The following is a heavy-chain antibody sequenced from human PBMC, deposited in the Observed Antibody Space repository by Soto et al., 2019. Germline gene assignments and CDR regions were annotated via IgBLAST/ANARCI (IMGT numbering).Heavy chain of an antibody. CDR1: GGSVSSGSYY. CDR3: ARDMQAYSSPHLYYYGMDV. V-gene: IGHV4-61*01. CDR2: IYYSGST. D-gene: IGHD6-13*01. Sequence: SETLSLTCTVSGGSVSSGSYYWSWIRQPPGKGLEWIGYIYYSGSTNYNPSLKSRVTISVDTSKNQFSLKLSSVTAADTAVYYCARDMQAYSSPHLYYYGMDVGGQGTTVTVSS. J-gene: IGHJ6*02.